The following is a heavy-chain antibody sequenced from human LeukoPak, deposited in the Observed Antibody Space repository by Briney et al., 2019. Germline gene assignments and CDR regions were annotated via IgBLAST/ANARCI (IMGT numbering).Heavy chain of an antibody. V-gene: IGHV1-46*02. CDR1: GYTFNSYY. D-gene: IGHD5-18*01. CDR3: ARGYTYGDY. CDR2: INPSSGST. Sequence: ASVKVSCKASGYTFNSYYMHWVRQAPGQGLEWMGIINPSSGSTSYAQNFQGRVTMTRDTSSSTVYMEMSSLRSEDTAVYYCARGYTYGDYWGQGTLVTVSS. J-gene: IGHJ4*02.